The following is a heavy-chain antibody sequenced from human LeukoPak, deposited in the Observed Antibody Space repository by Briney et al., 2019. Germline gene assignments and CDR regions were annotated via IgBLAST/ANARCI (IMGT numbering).Heavy chain of an antibody. CDR2: ISSSSDYI. CDR1: GLTFDDYG. V-gene: IGHV3-21*01. CDR3: ARGKTSQNIVTRKTYSWFDP. J-gene: IGHJ5*02. D-gene: IGHD2/OR15-2a*01. Sequence: GGSLRLSCAASGLTFDDYGMSWVRQAPGKGLEWVSSISSSSDYIYYADSVKGRFTISRDNAKNSLYLQMKSLRAEDTAVYYCARGKTSQNIVTRKTYSWFDPWGQGTLVTVSS.